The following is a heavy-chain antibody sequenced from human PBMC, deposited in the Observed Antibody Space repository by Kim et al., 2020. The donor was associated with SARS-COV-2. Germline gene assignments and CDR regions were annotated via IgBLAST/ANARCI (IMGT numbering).Heavy chain of an antibody. CDR2: ISYDGNNK. D-gene: IGHD2-15*01. V-gene: IGHV3-30*03. J-gene: IGHJ6*02. CDR3: VIGHCSGGACPATYYYFYGLDV. CDR1: GFSFINYD. Sequence: GGSLRLSCAASGFSFINYDMHWVRQAPGKGLEWVAVISYDGNNKYYADSVKGRFTISRDNSKKWLYLQMNSQRAEDTGVYYCVIGHCSGGACPATYYYFYGLDVWGQGTTVTV.